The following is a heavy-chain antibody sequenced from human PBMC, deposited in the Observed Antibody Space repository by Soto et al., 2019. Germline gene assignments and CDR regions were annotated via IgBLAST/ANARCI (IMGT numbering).Heavy chain of an antibody. V-gene: IGHV3-30*18. CDR1: GFTFSNYG. D-gene: IGHD6-19*01. CDR3: ANDGGFMAVAVCDIEW. CDR2: ISYDGTNK. Sequence: QVQLVESGGGMVQPGRSLRLSCAASGFTFSNYGMHWVRQAPGTGLECVAFISYDGTNKYYSDSAKGRFTISRDDSKNTLYLQMNSLRPEDTAVYYCANDGGFMAVAVCDIEWWGQGTLVSVSS. J-gene: IGHJ4*02.